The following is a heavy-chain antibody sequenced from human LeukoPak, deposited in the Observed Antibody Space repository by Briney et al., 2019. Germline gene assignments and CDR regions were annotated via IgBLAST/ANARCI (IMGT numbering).Heavy chain of an antibody. CDR2: ISSSGSTI. V-gene: IGHV3-48*03. CDR1: GFTFSSYE. D-gene: IGHD4-17*01. J-gene: IGHJ4*02. Sequence: GGSLRLSCGASGFTFSSYEMNWVRQAPGKGLEWVSYISSSGSTIYYADSVKGRFTISRDNAKNSLYLQMNSLRAEDTAVYYCARDNYGDFFDYWGQGTLVTVSS. CDR3: ARDNYGDFFDY.